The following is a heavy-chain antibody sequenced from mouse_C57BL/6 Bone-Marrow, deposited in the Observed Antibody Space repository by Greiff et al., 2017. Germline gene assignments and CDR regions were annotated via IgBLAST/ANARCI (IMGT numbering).Heavy chain of an antibody. V-gene: IGHV1-15*01. Sequence: VQLQQSGAELVRPGASVTLSCKASGYTFTDYEMHWVKQTPVHGLEWIGALDPETGGTAYNQKFKGKAILTADKSSSTAYMELRSLTSEDSAVYYCTSDGNFYAMDYWGQGTSVTVSS. CDR3: TSDGNFYAMDY. CDR2: LDPETGGT. CDR1: GYTFTDYE. D-gene: IGHD2-1*01. J-gene: IGHJ4*01.